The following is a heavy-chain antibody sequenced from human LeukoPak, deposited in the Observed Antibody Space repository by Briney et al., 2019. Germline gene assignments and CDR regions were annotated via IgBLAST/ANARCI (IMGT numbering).Heavy chain of an antibody. CDR3: ARNANMGAFDI. CDR1: RFTFSTYW. CDR2: IKEDGSEK. Sequence: PGGSLRLSCTASRFTFSTYWMTWVRQAPGKGLEWVANIKEDGSEKYYVDSVKGRFTISRDNAKNSLYLQMNSLRAEDTAVYYCARNANMGAFDIWGQGTMVTVSS. V-gene: IGHV3-7*01. J-gene: IGHJ3*02.